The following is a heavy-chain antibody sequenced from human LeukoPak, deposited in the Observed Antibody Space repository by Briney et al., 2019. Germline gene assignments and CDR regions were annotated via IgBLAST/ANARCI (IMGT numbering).Heavy chain of an antibody. CDR3: ARGYDGSGYYYRNWYFDL. CDR1: GGSFSGYY. J-gene: IGHJ2*01. D-gene: IGHD3-22*01. CDR2: INHSGST. Sequence: PSETLSLTCAVYGGSFSGYYWSWIRQPPGKGLEWIGEINHSGSTYYNPSLKSRVTISVDTSKNQFSLKLSSVTAADTAVYYCARGYDGSGYYYRNWYFDLWGRGTLVTVSS. V-gene: IGHV4-34*01.